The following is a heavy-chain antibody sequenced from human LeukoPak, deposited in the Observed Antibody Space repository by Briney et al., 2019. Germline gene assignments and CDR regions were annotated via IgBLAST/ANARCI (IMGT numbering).Heavy chain of an antibody. V-gene: IGHV4-31*03. CDR2: IYYSGST. D-gene: IGHD6-13*01. CDR3: ARANSSTLPYYYYYYGMDV. CDR1: GGSISSGGYY. Sequence: SETLSLTCTVSGGSISSGGYYWSWIRQHPGEGLEWIGYIYYSGSTYYNPSLKSRVTISVDTSKNQFSLKLSSVTAADTAVYYCARANSSTLPYYYYYYGMDVWGQGTTVTVSS. J-gene: IGHJ6*02.